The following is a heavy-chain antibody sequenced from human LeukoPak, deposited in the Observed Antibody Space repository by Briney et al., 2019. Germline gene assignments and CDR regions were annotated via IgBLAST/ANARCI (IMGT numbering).Heavy chain of an antibody. J-gene: IGHJ3*02. Sequence: GESLKISCKGSGYSFTNYWIGWVRQMPGEGLEWMGIIYPDDSDTRYSPSFEGQVTISADKSISTAYLQWISLTASDTAMYYCARRIPPSNRGNDAFDIWGQGTMVTISS. V-gene: IGHV5-51*01. CDR3: ARRIPPSNRGNDAFDI. D-gene: IGHD4-11*01. CDR2: IYPDDSDT. CDR1: GYSFTNYW.